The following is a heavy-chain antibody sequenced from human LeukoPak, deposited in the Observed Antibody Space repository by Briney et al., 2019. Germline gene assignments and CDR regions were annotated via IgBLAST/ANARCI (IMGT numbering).Heavy chain of an antibody. CDR2: INHSGST. Sequence: PSETLSLTCAVYGGSFSGYYWSWIRQPPGKGLEWIGEINHSGSTNYNPSLKSRVTISVDTSKNQFSRKLSSVTAADTAVYYCARGRRLLWFGELPRGGNWFDPWGQGTLVTVSS. V-gene: IGHV4-34*01. CDR3: ARGRRLLWFGELPRGGNWFDP. D-gene: IGHD3-10*01. CDR1: GGSFSGYY. J-gene: IGHJ5*02.